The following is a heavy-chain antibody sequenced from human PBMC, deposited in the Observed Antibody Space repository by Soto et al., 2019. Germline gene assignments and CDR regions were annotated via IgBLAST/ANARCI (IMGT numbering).Heavy chain of an antibody. D-gene: IGHD2-8*01. J-gene: IGHJ4*02. V-gene: IGHV4-59*08. Sequence: SETLSLTCTVSGGSISTYYWTWIRQPPGKGPEWIGYVSHSGSTYYNPSLKSRLTISVDTSKNQFSLSLRSVTAADTAVYYCASHRTFWPFDYWGQGTVVTVSS. CDR2: VSHSGST. CDR1: GGSISTYY. CDR3: ASHRTFWPFDY.